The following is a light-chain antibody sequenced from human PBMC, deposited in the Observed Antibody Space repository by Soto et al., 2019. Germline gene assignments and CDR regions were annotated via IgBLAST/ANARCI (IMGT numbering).Light chain of an antibody. CDR1: SSDVGGYDY. V-gene: IGLV2-11*01. Sequence: QSVLTQPRSVSGSPGQSVTISCTGTSSDVGGYDYVSWYQQHPGKAPKLMICNVTKRPSGVPDRFSGSRSGNTASLTISGLQAEDDADYYCCSYAGTYTFYVFGTG. J-gene: IGLJ1*01. CDR2: NVT. CDR3: CSYAGTYTFYV.